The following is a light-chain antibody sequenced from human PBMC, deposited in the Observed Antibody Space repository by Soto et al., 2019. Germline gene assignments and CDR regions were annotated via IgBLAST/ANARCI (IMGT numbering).Light chain of an antibody. Sequence: QSVLTQPPSVSGAPGQRVTISCTGSSSNIGAGYDVHWYHQLPGTAPKLLIYANNNRPSGVPDRFPGSKSGTSASLAITGLQAEDEADYYCQSYDSSLTVVFGGGTKLTVL. V-gene: IGLV1-40*01. J-gene: IGLJ2*01. CDR1: SSNIGAGYD. CDR3: QSYDSSLTVV. CDR2: ANN.